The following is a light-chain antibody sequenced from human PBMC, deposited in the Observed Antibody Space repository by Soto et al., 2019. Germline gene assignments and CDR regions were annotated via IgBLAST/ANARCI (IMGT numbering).Light chain of an antibody. Sequence: QSVLTQPASVSGSPGQSITISCAGTSSDIGRYNLVSWYQQHPGKAPKLIIYEGNKRPSGVSTRFSGSKSGTSASLAISGLQSEDEADYYCAAWDDSLNNPVFGGGTKLTVL. J-gene: IGLJ3*02. CDR2: EGN. CDR3: AAWDDSLNNPV. V-gene: IGLV2-14*02. CDR1: SSDIGRYNL.